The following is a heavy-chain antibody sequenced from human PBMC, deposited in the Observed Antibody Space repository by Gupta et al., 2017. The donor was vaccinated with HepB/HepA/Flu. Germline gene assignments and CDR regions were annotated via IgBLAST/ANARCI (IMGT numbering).Heavy chain of an antibody. V-gene: IGHV4-59*08. CDR2: IYYSGST. CDR1: AGSISSYY. Sequence: QLQLQESGPGLVQPSEPLSLTCTAPAGSISSYYWSRIRKPPGKGLEWICYIYYSGSTNYNPSLKSRVTISVDTSKNQFPLKLSSVTAADTAVYYCARLQQQTYFDYWGQGTLVTVSS. CDR3: ARLQQQTYFDY. D-gene: IGHD6-13*01. J-gene: IGHJ4*02.